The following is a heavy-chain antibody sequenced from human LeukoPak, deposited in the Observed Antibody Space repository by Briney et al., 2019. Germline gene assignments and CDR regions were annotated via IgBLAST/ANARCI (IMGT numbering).Heavy chain of an antibody. Sequence: KASETLSLTCTVSGGSISSYYWSWIRQPAGKGLEWIGRIYTSGSTNYNPSLKSRVTMSVDTSKNQFSLKLSSVTAADTAVYYCAIDLYCSSTICSAYDAFDIWGQGTMVTVSS. CDR3: AIDLYCSSTICSAYDAFDI. V-gene: IGHV4-4*07. J-gene: IGHJ3*02. CDR1: GGSISSYY. CDR2: IYTSGST. D-gene: IGHD2-2*01.